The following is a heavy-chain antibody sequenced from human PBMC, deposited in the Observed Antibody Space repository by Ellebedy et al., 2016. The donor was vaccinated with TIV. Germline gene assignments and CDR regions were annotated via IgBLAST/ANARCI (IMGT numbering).Heavy chain of an antibody. CDR2: IVGDGRVT. J-gene: IGHJ2*01. CDR3: ARGVRFSSLDV. Sequence: PGGSLRLSCAASGFIFSNNWMHWVRQAPGKGLEWVSYIVGDGRVTTYADSVKGRFIVFRDNTKDTVYLEMNSLTAEDTGFYYCARGVRFSSLDVWGRGTLVTVSS. V-gene: IGHV3-74*01. D-gene: IGHD3-10*01. CDR1: GFIFSNNW.